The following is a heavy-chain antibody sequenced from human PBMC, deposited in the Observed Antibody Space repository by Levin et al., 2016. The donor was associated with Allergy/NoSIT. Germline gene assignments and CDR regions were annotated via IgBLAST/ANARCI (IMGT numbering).Heavy chain of an antibody. V-gene: IGHV3-23*01. CDR2: FSGIT. CDR1: GFSFSDYA. CDR3: AKGVRPTNGKAFDY. D-gene: IGHD1-26*01. Sequence: GGSLRLSCAASGFSFSDYAMNWLRQAPGKGLEWVSGFSGITFYADSVKGRFTISRDNSQNTLYLEMNSLRAEDTAVYYCAKGVRPTNGKAFDYWGQGTLVTVSA. J-gene: IGHJ4*02.